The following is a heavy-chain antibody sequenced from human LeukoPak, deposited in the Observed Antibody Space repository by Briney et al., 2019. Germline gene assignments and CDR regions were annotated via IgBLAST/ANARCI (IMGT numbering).Heavy chain of an antibody. V-gene: IGHV3-21*01. CDR2: ISRSASNI. D-gene: IGHD3-16*01. CDR3: ARDPEGFGATYFDY. CDR1: GFSFSSYN. Sequence: GGSLRLSCVASGFSFSSYNMNWVRQAPGKGLEWVSSISRSASNIYYADSVKGRFTISRDNAKNSFYLQMNSLSAEDTAVFYCARDPEGFGATYFDYWGQGTLVTVSS. J-gene: IGHJ4*02.